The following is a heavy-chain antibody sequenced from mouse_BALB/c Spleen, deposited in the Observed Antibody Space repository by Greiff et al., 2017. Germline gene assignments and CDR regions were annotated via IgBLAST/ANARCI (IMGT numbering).Heavy chain of an antibody. CDR2: IYPGDGDT. CDR1: GYAFSSYW. Sequence: QVQLKESGAELVRPGSSVKISCKASGYAFSSYWMNWVKQRPGQGLEWIGQIYPGDGDTNYNGKFKGKATLTADKSSSTAYMQLSSLTSEDSAVYFCARRGDYGEDYAMDYWGQGTSVTVSS. CDR3: ARRGDYGEDYAMDY. D-gene: IGHD1-1*01. V-gene: IGHV1-80*01. J-gene: IGHJ4*01.